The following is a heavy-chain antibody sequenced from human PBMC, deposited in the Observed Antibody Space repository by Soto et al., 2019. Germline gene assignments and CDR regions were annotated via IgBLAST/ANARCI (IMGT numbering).Heavy chain of an antibody. J-gene: IGHJ6*02. D-gene: IGHD2-2*01. CDR1: GGTFSSYA. V-gene: IGHV1-69*01. CDR3: ARDRQYPLPKSNEYYYYGMDV. CDR2: IIPIFGTA. Sequence: QVQLVQSGAEVKKPGSSVKVSCKASGGTFSSYAISWVRQAPGQGLEWMGGIIPIFGTANYAQKFQGRVTINADESTSTAYMELSRLRTEDTAVYYCARDRQYPLPKSNEYYYYGMDVWGQGTTVTVSS.